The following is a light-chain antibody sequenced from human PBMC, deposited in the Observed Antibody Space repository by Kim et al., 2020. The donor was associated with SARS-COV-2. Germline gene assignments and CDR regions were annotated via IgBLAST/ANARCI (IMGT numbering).Light chain of an antibody. CDR1: QSVSSSY. J-gene: IGKJ4*01. V-gene: IGKV3-20*01. CDR3: QQYASSPPT. Sequence: EIVLTQSPGTMSLSPGERATLSCRASQSVSSSYLAWYQQKPGQAPRLLIYGASSRATGIPDRFSGSGSGTDFTLTISRLEPEDFAVYYCQQYASSPPTFGGGTKLEI. CDR2: GAS.